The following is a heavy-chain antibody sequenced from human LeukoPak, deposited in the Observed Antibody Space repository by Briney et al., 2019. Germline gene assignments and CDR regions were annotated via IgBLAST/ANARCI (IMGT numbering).Heavy chain of an antibody. J-gene: IGHJ4*01. CDR1: GFTFNSYA. Sequence: GGSLRLSCAASGFTFNSYAMRWVRQAPGKGLEWVAVTSSDGSNNYYADSVKVRFTISRDNSNNTLYLQLNSLRADDTAVYYCARRTGGTVVTPFSYYFDYWGQEPWSPSPQ. V-gene: IGHV3-30-3*01. CDR2: TSSDGSNN. CDR3: ARRTGGTVVTPFSYYFDY. D-gene: IGHD4-23*01.